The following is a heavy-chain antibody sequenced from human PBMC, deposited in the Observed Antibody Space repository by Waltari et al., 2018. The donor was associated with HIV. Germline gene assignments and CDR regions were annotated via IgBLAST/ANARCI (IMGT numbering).Heavy chain of an antibody. CDR2: ISWNSGSI. CDR3: AKEGDYGAFQH. V-gene: IGHV3-9*01. CDR1: GFTFDAYA. J-gene: IGHJ1*01. D-gene: IGHD4-17*01. Sequence: EVQLVESGGGLVQPGRSLRLSCAASGFTFDAYAMPWVRQAPGKGLEWVSGISWNSGSIGYADSVKGRFTISRDNAKNSLYLQMNSLRAEDTALYYCAKEGDYGAFQHWGQGTLVTVSS.